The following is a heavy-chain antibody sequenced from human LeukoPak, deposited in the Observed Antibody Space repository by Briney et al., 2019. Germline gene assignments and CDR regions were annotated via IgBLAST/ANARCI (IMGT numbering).Heavy chain of an antibody. J-gene: IGHJ4*02. Sequence: GGSLRLSCAASGFTFSSYEMNWVRQAPGKGLEWVSRINWNGGSTGYADSVKGRFTISRDNAKNSLYLQMNSLRAEDTAVYYCARSYYYDSPRDYWGQGTLVTVSS. CDR2: INWNGGST. V-gene: IGHV3-20*04. CDR3: ARSYYYDSPRDY. D-gene: IGHD3-22*01. CDR1: GFTFSSYE.